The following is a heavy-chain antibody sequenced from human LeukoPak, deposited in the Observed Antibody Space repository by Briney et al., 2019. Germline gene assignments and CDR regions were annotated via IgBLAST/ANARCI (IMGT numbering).Heavy chain of an antibody. CDR3: VRDRRFPDDVFDI. CDR1: GFSFSSYA. J-gene: IGHJ3*02. Sequence: GGSLRLSCAASGFSFSSYAMSWVRQASGKGLEWVSAISSRSDGTWNVDSVRGRFTISRDNSKNTLYLQMNSLRAEDTALYYCVRDRRFPDDVFDIWGQGTMVTVSS. V-gene: IGHV3-23*01. D-gene: IGHD3-10*01. CDR2: ISSRSDGT.